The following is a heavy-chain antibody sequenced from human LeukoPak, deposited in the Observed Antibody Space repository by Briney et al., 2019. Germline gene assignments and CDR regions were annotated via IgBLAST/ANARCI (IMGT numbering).Heavy chain of an antibody. CDR1: GFTFSDYY. D-gene: IGHD2-15*01. J-gene: IGHJ6*02. CDR3: ARDLEVAATPDYYYGMDV. Sequence: GGSLRLSCAASGFTFSDYYMSWIRQAPGKGLEWVSYISSSGSYTNYADSVKGRFTISRDNAKNSLYLQMNSLRAEDTAVYYCARDLEVAATPDYYYGMDVWGQGTTVTVSS. V-gene: IGHV3-11*05. CDR2: ISSSGSYT.